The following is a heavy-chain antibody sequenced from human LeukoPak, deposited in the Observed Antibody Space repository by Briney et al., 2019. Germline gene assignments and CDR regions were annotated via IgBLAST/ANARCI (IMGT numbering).Heavy chain of an antibody. D-gene: IGHD4-17*01. CDR1: GYTFTSYD. Sequence: ASVKVSCKASGYTFTSYDINWVRQATGQGLEWMGWMNPNSGNTGYAQKFQGRVTMTRNTSISTAYMELSSLRSEDTAVYYCARVTTVTTSPGYYFEYWGQGTLVTVSS. CDR2: MNPNSGNT. CDR3: ARVTTVTTSPGYYFEY. J-gene: IGHJ4*02. V-gene: IGHV1-8*01.